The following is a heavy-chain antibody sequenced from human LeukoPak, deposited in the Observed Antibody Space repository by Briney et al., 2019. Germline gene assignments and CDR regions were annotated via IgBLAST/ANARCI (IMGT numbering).Heavy chain of an antibody. CDR2: IRYDGSNQ. CDR3: ARGYGESHFDY. Sequence: PGGSLRLSCAASGYTFSTYGMHLVRQTPGKGLEWVSFIRYDGSNQYYADSVKGRFTISRDNSKNTLYLQMNSLKPEDTAVYFCARGYGESHFDYWGQGTLVTVSS. J-gene: IGHJ4*02. V-gene: IGHV3-30*02. D-gene: IGHD5-18*01. CDR1: GYTFSTYG.